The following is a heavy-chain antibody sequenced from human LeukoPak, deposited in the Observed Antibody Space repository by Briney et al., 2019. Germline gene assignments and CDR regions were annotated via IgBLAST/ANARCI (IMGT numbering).Heavy chain of an antibody. CDR2: IKQDGSEK. J-gene: IGHJ6*02. CDR3: ARDEQQQLVRPYYYYYGMDV. CDR1: GFTFNTYW. V-gene: IGHV3-7*01. Sequence: GGSLRLSCAASGFTFNTYWMSWVRQAPGKGLEWVANIKQDGSEKYYVDSVKGRFTISRDNAKNSLYLQMNSLRAEDTAVYYCARDEQQQLVRPYYYYYGMDVWGQGTTVTVSS. D-gene: IGHD6-13*01.